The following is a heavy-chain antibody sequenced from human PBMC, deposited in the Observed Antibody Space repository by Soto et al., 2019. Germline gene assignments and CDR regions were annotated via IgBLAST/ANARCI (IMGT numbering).Heavy chain of an antibody. J-gene: IGHJ4*02. CDR2: SSALNGYT. D-gene: IGHD1-26*01. Sequence: QVQVVQSGNEVKKPGASVKVSCKASGFTFTTHGFTWVRQAPGQGLEWMGWSSALNGYTNYAQNFQGRLTITTDSSTSTAYMELRSLTSDDTAVYFCAREYYSTTTWIDYWGQGTLVAVSS. CDR3: AREYYSTTTWIDY. CDR1: GFTFTTHG. V-gene: IGHV1-18*01.